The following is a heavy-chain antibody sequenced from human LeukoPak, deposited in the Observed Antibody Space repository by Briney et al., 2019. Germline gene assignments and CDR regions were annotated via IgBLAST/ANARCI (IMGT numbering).Heavy chain of an antibody. J-gene: IGHJ4*02. CDR1: GGSISSGDYY. CDR3: ARGGSYVPFDY. V-gene: IGHV4-30-4*01. D-gene: IGHD2-15*01. CDR2: IYYSGST. Sequence: SETLSLTCTVSGGSISSGDYYWSWIRQPPGKGLEGIGYIYYSGSTYYNPSLKSRVTISVDTSKNQFSLKLISVTAADTAVYYCARGGSYVPFDYWGQGTLVTVSS.